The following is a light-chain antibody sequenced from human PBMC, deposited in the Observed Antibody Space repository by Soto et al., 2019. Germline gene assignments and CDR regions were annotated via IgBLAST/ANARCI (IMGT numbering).Light chain of an antibody. CDR2: GAS. CDR1: QSVSSN. Sequence: EIVMTQSPATLSVSPGXRAILSCRASQSVSSNLAWYQQKPGQAPRLLIYGASTRATGIPARFTGSGSGTEFTLTISSLQSEDFAVYYCQHYNNWPPWTFGQGTKADIK. CDR3: QHYNNWPPWT. V-gene: IGKV3-15*01. J-gene: IGKJ1*01.